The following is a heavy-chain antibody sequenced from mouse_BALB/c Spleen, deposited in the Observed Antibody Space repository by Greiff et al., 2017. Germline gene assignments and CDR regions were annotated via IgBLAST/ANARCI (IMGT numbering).Heavy chain of an antibody. V-gene: IGHV5-4*02. CDR2: ISDGGSYT. CDR3: ARAYGNSFAY. CDR1: GFTFSDYY. D-gene: IGHD2-1*01. J-gene: IGHJ3*01. Sequence: EVQRVESGGGLVKPGGSLKLSCAASGFTFSDYYMYWVRQTPEKRLEWVATISDGGSYTYYPDSVKGRFTISRDNAKNNLYLQMSSLKSEDTAMYYCARAYGNSFAYWGQGTLVTVSA.